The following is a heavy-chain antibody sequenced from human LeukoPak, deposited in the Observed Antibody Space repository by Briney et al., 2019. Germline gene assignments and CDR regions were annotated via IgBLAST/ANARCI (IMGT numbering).Heavy chain of an antibody. V-gene: IGHV4-59*01. D-gene: IGHD2-2*02. CDR2: IYYSGST. CDR1: GGSISSYY. CDR3: AREIVVPAAIPERWFDP. Sequence: SETLSLTCTVSGGSISSYYWSWIRQPPVKGLEWIGYIYYSGSTNYNPSLKSRVTISVDTSKNQFSLKLSSVTAADTAVYYCAREIVVPAAIPERWFDPWGQGTLVTVSS. J-gene: IGHJ5*02.